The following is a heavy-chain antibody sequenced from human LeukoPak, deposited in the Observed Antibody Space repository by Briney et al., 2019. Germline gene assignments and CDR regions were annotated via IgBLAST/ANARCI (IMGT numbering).Heavy chain of an antibody. CDR2: INPNSGGT. J-gene: IGHJ4*02. CDR3: ARDLELRGVQYYFDY. V-gene: IGHV1-2*02. CDR1: GYTFTGYY. Sequence: ASVKVSCKASGYTFTGYYMHWMRQAPGQGLEWMGWINPNSGGTNYAQKFQGRVTMTRDTSISTAYMELSRLRSDDTAVYYCARDLELRGVQYYFDYWGQGTLVTVSS. D-gene: IGHD1-7*01.